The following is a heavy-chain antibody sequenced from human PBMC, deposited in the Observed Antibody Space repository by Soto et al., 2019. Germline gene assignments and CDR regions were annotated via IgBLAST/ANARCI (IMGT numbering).Heavy chain of an antibody. CDR3: AKGPGGTYYSSSSRYYFDY. CDR1: GFTFSSYG. J-gene: IGHJ4*02. D-gene: IGHD6-6*01. Sequence: AASGFTFSSYGMHWVRQAPGKGLEWVAVISYDGSNKYYADSVKGRFTISRDNSKNTLYLQMNSLRAEDTAVYYCAKGPGGTYYSSSSRYYFDYWGQGTLVTVS. V-gene: IGHV3-30*18. CDR2: ISYDGSNK.